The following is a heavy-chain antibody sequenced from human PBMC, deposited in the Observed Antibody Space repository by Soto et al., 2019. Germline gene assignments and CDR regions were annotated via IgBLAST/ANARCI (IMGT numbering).Heavy chain of an antibody. V-gene: IGHV3-23*01. Sequence: PGGSLRLSCAASGFTFSSYAMSWVRQAPGKGLEWVSAISGSGGSTYYADSVKGRFTISRDNSKNTLYLQMNSLRAEDTAVYYCAKMERDSSGWYEWPGNYYYYGMDVWGQGTTVTVSS. CDR1: GFTFSSYA. D-gene: IGHD6-19*01. J-gene: IGHJ6*02. CDR3: AKMERDSSGWYEWPGNYYYYGMDV. CDR2: ISGSGGST.